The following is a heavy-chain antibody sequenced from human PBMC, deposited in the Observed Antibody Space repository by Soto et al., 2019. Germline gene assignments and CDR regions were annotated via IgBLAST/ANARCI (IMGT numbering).Heavy chain of an antibody. Sequence: EVQLLESGGGLVQPGGSLRLSCAASGFSVSYYGISWVRQAPGKGLEWVSGTSGDSDGTYYTDSVRGRFTISRDNSKNTVYLQMNSLRAEDTAVYYCARWAGYGAYWGQGTLVTVSA. CDR1: GFSVSYYG. CDR2: TSGDSDGT. J-gene: IGHJ4*02. D-gene: IGHD4-17*01. CDR3: ARWAGYGAY. V-gene: IGHV3-23*01.